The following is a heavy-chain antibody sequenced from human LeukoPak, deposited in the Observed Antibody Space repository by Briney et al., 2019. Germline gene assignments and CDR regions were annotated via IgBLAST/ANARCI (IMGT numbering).Heavy chain of an antibody. J-gene: IGHJ5*02. V-gene: IGHV4-34*01. CDR3: ATALRKDWFDP. CDR1: GGSFSGYY. Sequence: SETLSLTCAVYGGSFSGYYWSWIRQPPGKGLEWIGEINHSGSTNYNPSLKSRATISVDTSKNQFSLKLSSVTAADTAVYYCATALRKDWFDPWGQGTLVTVSS. CDR2: INHSGST.